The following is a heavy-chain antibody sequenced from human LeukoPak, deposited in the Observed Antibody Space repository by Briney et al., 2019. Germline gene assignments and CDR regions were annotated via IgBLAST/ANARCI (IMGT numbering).Heavy chain of an antibody. Sequence: SETLSLTCTVSGGSISSYYWSWIRQPPGKGLEWIGYIYYSGSPNYNPSLKSRFTISVDTSKNQFSLKLSSVTAADTAVYYCAGGEGYSSGYYLYYFDYWGQGTLVTVSS. V-gene: IGHV4-59*01. J-gene: IGHJ4*02. CDR2: IYYSGSP. CDR1: GGSISSYY. D-gene: IGHD6-19*01. CDR3: AGGEGYSSGYYLYYFDY.